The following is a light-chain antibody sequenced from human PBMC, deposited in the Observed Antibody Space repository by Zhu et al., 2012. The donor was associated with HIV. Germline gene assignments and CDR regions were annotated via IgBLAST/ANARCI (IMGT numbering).Light chain of an antibody. J-gene: IGKJ5*01. CDR2: GAS. V-gene: IGKV3-20*01. CDR3: QQYAGSPPIT. CDR1: QSIKRTY. Sequence: EIVLTQSPGTLSLSPGESATLSCRTSQSIKRTYLAWYQQKPGQAPIPLIYGASNRATGTPGRFSGSGSGTDFTLAISRVEPEDFAVYYCQQYAGSPPITFGQGTRLEIK.